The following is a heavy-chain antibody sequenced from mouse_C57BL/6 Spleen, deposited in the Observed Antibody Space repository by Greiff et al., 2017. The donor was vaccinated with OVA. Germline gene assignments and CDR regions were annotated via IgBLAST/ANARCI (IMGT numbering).Heavy chain of an antibody. CDR3: ARHEASHYYYGSSYVGFDY. CDR2: FYPGSGSI. J-gene: IGHJ2*01. V-gene: IGHV1-62-2*01. Sequence: VKLQQSGAELVKPGASVKLSCKASGYTFTEYTIHWVKQRSGQGLEWIGWFYPGSGSIKYNEKFKDKATLTADKSSSTVYMELSRLTSEDSAVYCCARHEASHYYYGSSYVGFDYWGQGTTLTVSS. D-gene: IGHD1-1*01. CDR1: GYTFTEYT.